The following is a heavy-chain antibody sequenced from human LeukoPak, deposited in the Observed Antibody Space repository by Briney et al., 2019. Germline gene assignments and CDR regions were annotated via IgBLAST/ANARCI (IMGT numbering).Heavy chain of an antibody. CDR3: ARDNYAAFDI. J-gene: IGHJ3*02. V-gene: IGHV3-30*03. Sequence: GRSLRLSCAASGFTFSSYGMHWVRQAPGKGLEWVAVISYDGSNKYYADSVKGRFTISRDNSKNTLYLQMNSLRAEDTAVYYCARDNYAAFDIWGQGTMVTVSS. CDR2: ISYDGSNK. CDR1: GFTFSSYG. D-gene: IGHD4-11*01.